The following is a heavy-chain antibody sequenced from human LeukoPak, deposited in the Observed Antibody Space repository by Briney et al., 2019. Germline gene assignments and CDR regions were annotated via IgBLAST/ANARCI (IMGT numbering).Heavy chain of an antibody. CDR3: AKDNRGFSGSSWYSPFDY. CDR2: IRYDGSNK. D-gene: IGHD6-13*01. V-gene: IGHV3-30*02. Sequence: PGGSLRLSCAASGFTFSSYGMHWVRQAPGKGLEWVAFIRYDGSNKYYADSVKGRFTISRDNSKNTLYLQMNSLRAEDTAVYYCAKDNRGFSGSSWYSPFDYWGQGTLVTVSS. J-gene: IGHJ4*02. CDR1: GFTFSSYG.